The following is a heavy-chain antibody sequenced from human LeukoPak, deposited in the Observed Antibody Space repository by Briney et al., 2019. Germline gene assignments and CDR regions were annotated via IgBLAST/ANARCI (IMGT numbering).Heavy chain of an antibody. J-gene: IGHJ6*03. CDR1: GGTFSSYA. Sequence: SVKVSCETSGGTFSSYAISWVRQAPGQGLEWMGGIIPIFGTANYAQKFQGRVTITADESTSTAYMELSSLRSEDTAVYYCARGPDIVVVPAAPYYYYYYMDVWGKGTTVTVSS. V-gene: IGHV1-69*13. CDR3: ARGPDIVVVPAAPYYYYYYMDV. D-gene: IGHD2-2*01. CDR2: IIPIFGTA.